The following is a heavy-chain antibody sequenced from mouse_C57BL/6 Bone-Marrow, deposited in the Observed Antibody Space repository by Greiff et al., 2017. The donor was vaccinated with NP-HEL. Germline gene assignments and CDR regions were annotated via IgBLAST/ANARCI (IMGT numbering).Heavy chain of an antibody. CDR2: INPNNGGT. Sequence: EVQLQQSGPELVKPGASVKIPCKASGYTFTDYNMDWVKQSHGKSLEWIGDINPNNGGTIYNQKFKGKATLTVDKSSSTAYMELRSLTSEDTAVYYCARYYYSNDYFDYWGQGTTLTVSS. CDR3: ARYYYSNDYFDY. D-gene: IGHD2-5*01. J-gene: IGHJ2*01. V-gene: IGHV1-18*01. CDR1: GYTFTDYN.